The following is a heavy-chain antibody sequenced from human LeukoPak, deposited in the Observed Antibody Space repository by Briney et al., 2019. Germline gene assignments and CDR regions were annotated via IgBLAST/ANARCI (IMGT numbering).Heavy chain of an antibody. CDR3: AISGRSPFDI. V-gene: IGHV4-61*02. Sequence: SQTLSLTCIVSGGSISSGSYYWSWIRQPAGKGLEWIGRIYTSGNTNYNPSLKSRVTISVDTSKSQFSLKLSSVTAADTAVYYCAISGRSPFDIWGQGTVVTVSS. D-gene: IGHD3-10*01. J-gene: IGHJ3*02. CDR2: IYTSGNT. CDR1: GGSISSGSYY.